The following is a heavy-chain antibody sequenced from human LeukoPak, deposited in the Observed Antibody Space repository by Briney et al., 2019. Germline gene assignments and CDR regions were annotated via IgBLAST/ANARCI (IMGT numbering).Heavy chain of an antibody. J-gene: IGHJ4*02. V-gene: IGHV1-2*02. Sequence: GASVKVSCKASGYIFTGYYMHWLRQAPGQGLEWMGWINPNSGGTNYAQKFQGRVTMTRDTSISTAYMELSRLRSDDTAVYYCAREEWELLNYWGQGTLVTVSS. CDR2: INPNSGGT. D-gene: IGHD1-26*01. CDR3: AREEWELLNY. CDR1: GYIFTGYY.